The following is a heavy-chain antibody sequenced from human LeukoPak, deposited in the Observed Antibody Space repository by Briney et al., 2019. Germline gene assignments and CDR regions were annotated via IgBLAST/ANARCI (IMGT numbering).Heavy chain of an antibody. V-gene: IGHV4-34*01. CDR3: ARRRYYDSTGYLD. J-gene: IGHJ1*01. CDR1: GGSFSGYY. CDR2: IYYSGRA. Sequence: PSETLSLTCAVYGGSFSGYYWGWIRQPPGKGLEWIGEIYYSGRAYYNSSLKSRLTISVDTSWNQFSLTLSSVTAADTGVYYCARRRYYDSTGYLDWGQGTLVSVS. D-gene: IGHD3-22*01.